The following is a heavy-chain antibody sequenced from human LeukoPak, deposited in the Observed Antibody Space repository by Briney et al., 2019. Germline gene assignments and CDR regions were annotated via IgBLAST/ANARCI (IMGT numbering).Heavy chain of an antibody. D-gene: IGHD5-12*01. V-gene: IGHV1-46*01. CDR1: GYSLPNYY. J-gene: IGHJ4*02. Sequence: ASVKDSCKAFGYSLPNYYVHGVRQAPGQGVEWMGEINSSGRNTSYAQKFQGRITVTRDTYTNTVYMDLSSLRSEDTATYYCARGAPTTRIGAGRFDYWGQGSLLTVAS. CDR3: ARGAPTTRIGAGRFDY. CDR2: INSSGRNT.